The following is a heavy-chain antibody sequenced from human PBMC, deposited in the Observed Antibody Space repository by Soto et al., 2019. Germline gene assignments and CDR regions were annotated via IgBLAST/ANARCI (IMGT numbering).Heavy chain of an antibody. Sequence: PGGSLRLSCAASGFTFSTYAMNWVRQAPGKGLEWVSGLSGGGAFTYYADSVKGRFTISRDDSKNTLYLQVNSLRVDDTAVYYCAKSGPTNYFDYWGQGALVTVSS. J-gene: IGHJ4*02. CDR3: AKSGPTNYFDY. V-gene: IGHV3-23*01. CDR1: GFTFSTYA. CDR2: LSGGGAFT.